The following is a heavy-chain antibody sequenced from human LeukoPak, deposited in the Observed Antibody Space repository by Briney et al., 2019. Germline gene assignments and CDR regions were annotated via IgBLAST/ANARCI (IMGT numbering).Heavy chain of an antibody. J-gene: IGHJ3*02. CDR2: IYPNSVTT. CDR1: GYTFTNFG. CDR3: ARQSSSWYLGAFDI. D-gene: IGHD6-13*01. Sequence: ASVKVSCKTSGYTFTNFGVNWVRQAPGQGLEWMGWIYPNSVTTNYAQKFQGRVTMTRDTSITTAYMELSRLRSDDTAVYYCARQSSSWYLGAFDIWGQGTMVAVSS. V-gene: IGHV1-2*02.